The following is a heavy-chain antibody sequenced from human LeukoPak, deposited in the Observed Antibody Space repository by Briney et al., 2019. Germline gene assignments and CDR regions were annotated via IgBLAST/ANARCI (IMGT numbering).Heavy chain of an antibody. D-gene: IGHD5-24*01. V-gene: IGHV1-8*02. CDR1: GYAFITYD. CDR3: ASGPRVQLFYYAMDV. J-gene: IGHJ6*02. Sequence: ASVKVSCKASGYAFITYDINWVRQAPGQGLEWMGWMNPHSGHAGFAQKFQGRVAMTRNTSITTAYMEISSLKSEDTAVYYCASGPRVQLFYYAMDVWGQGTTVTVSS. CDR2: MNPHSGHA.